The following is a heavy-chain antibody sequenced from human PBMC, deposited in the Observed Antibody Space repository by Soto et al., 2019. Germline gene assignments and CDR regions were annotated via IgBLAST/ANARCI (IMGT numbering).Heavy chain of an antibody. D-gene: IGHD1-1*01. Sequence: QVQLQESGPGLVKPSETLSLTCSVSGGSISGYYWSWIRQPAGKGLEWIGRIYTSGTTNYNPSLESRVTMSVDTSKNQFSLRLRSVTAADTAVYYCARGRGSTGTTYYFDYWGQGTLVTVSS. J-gene: IGHJ4*02. V-gene: IGHV4-4*07. CDR2: IYTSGTT. CDR1: GGSISGYY. CDR3: ARGRGSTGTTYYFDY.